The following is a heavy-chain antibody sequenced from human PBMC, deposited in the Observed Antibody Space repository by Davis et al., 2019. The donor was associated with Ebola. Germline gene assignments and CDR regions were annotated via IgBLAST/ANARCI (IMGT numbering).Heavy chain of an antibody. Sequence: GESLKISCKGSGYSFTSYWIGWVRQMPGKGLEWMGIIYPGDSDTRYSPSFQGQVTISADKSISTAYLQWSSLKASDTAMYYCARLGIVVVPAAMGAAGWYFDLWGRGTLVTVSS. D-gene: IGHD2-2*01. J-gene: IGHJ2*01. CDR1: GYSFTSYW. V-gene: IGHV5-51*01. CDR2: IYPGDSDT. CDR3: ARLGIVVVPAAMGAAGWYFDL.